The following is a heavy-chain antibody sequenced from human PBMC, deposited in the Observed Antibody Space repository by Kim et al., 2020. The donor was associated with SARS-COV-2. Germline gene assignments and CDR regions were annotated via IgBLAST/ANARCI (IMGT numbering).Heavy chain of an antibody. D-gene: IGHD2-8*01. J-gene: IGHJ6*02. V-gene: IGHV3-30*02. Sequence: DTGKGRFTISRDNSKNTLYLQMNGLRAEDTAVYYCAKVMAPYYYYYYGMDVWGQGTTVTVSS. CDR3: AKVMAPYYYYYYGMDV.